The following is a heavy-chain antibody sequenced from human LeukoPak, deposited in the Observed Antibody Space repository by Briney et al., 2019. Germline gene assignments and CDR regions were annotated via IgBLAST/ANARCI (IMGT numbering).Heavy chain of an antibody. D-gene: IGHD3-10*01. Sequence: GGSLRLSCAASGFTFSSYAMSWVRQAPGKGLEWVSYISSSSTIYYADSVKGRFTISRDNAKNSLYLQMNSLRAEDTAVYYCARDRYYGSGSYHYWGQGTLVTVSS. V-gene: IGHV3-48*04. J-gene: IGHJ4*02. CDR2: ISSSSTI. CDR1: GFTFSSYA. CDR3: ARDRYYGSGSYHY.